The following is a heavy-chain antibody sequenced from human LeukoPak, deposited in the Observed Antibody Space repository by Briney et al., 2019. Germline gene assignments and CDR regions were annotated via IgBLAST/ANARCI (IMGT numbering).Heavy chain of an antibody. CDR1: GFTFSSYW. CDR3: ESLGVTGYFDY. Sequence: GGSLRLSCAASGFTFSSYWMSWVRQAPGKGLEWVANIKQDGSEKYYVDSVKGRFTISRDNAKNSLYLQMNSLRAEDTAVYYCESLGVTGYFDYWGQGTLVTVSS. D-gene: IGHD2-8*02. J-gene: IGHJ4*02. CDR2: IKQDGSEK. V-gene: IGHV3-7*01.